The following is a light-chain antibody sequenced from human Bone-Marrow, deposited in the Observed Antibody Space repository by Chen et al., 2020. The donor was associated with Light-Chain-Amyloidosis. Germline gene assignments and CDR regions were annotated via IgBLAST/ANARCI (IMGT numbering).Light chain of an antibody. CDR3: SSYTITDSLV. Sequence: QSALTQPASVSGSPGQPITISCPGTSSDVGGDNHVSWYQQHPDKAPKLMIYEVTNRPSWVPDLFSGSKSDNTASLTISVLQTEDEADYFCSSYTITDSLVFGSGTRVTVL. CDR2: EVT. CDR1: SSDVGGDNH. V-gene: IGLV2-14*01. J-gene: IGLJ1*01.